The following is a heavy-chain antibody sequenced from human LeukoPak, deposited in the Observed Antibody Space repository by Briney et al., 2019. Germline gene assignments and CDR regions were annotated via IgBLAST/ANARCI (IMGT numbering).Heavy chain of an antibody. V-gene: IGHV1-69*06. CDR2: IIPIFGTA. CDR3: AREYSGGNFDY. J-gene: IGHJ4*01. Sequence: GASVKVSCKASGGTFSSYAISWVRQAPGQGLEWMGGIIPIFGTANYAQKFRGRVTITADKSTRTVYMELSSLRSEDTAVYYCAREYSGGNFDYWGQGTLVTVSS. D-gene: IGHD2-15*01. CDR1: GGTFSSYA.